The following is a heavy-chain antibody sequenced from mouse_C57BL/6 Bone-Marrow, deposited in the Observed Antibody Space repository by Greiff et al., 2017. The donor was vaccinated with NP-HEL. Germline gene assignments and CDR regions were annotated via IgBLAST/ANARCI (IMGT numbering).Heavy chain of an antibody. V-gene: IGHV5-4*01. D-gene: IGHD2-2*01. CDR1: GFTFSSYA. J-gene: IGHJ1*03. CDR2: ISDGGSYT. Sequence: EVMLVESGGGLVKPGGSLKLSCAASGFTFSSYAMSWVRQTPDKRLEWVATISDGGSYTYYPDNVKGRFTLSRDNAKNNLYLQMSHLKSEDTAMDYCARDRLWLRRWYFDVWGTGTTVTVSS. CDR3: ARDRLWLRRWYFDV.